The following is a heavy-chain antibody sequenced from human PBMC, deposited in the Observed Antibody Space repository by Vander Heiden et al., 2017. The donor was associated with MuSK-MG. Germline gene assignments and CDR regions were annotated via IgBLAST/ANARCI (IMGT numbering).Heavy chain of an antibody. D-gene: IGHD3-10*01. J-gene: IGHJ3*02. CDR3: ARVALGTRVLGLTGAFHI. CDR1: GFPFRSYS. CDR2: ISYDGSNK. Sequence: QLQLVESGGGVVQPGRSLRLSCAASGFPFRSYSIHWVRQAPGKGLEWVAVISYDGSNKYYAQSVKGRVTISRDNSKNTLYRQMNSLRAEQPAVYYCARVALGTRVLGLTGAFHIWGRGRLVTVAS. V-gene: IGHV3-30-3*01.